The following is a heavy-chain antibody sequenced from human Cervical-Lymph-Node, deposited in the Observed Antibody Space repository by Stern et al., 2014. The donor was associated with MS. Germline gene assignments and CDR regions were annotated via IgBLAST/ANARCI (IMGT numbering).Heavy chain of an antibody. D-gene: IGHD5-18*01. Sequence: VQLVESGGGVVQPGRSLRLSCAASGFTFRNYAIHWVRHAPDKGLDWVAVISQDGDKRFYADSVKGRFTISRDNSKNTLYLEMNSLRPEDTAVYFCARDSTAMVDYWGQGTLVTVSS. CDR2: ISQDGDKR. CDR1: GFTFRNYA. CDR3: ARDSTAMVDY. J-gene: IGHJ4*02. V-gene: IGHV3-30*04.